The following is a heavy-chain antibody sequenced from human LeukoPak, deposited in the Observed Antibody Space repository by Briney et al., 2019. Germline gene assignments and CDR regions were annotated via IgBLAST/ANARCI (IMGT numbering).Heavy chain of an antibody. J-gene: IGHJ5*02. Sequence: PSETLSLTCAVYGASFSGYYCSWIRQPPGKGLEWIGEINHSGSTNYNPSLKSRVTISVDTSKNQFSLKLSSVTAADTAVYYCALQGYSSSWAKIYNWFDPWGQGTLVTVSS. D-gene: IGHD6-13*01. V-gene: IGHV4-34*01. CDR1: GASFSGYY. CDR2: INHSGST. CDR3: ALQGYSSSWAKIYNWFDP.